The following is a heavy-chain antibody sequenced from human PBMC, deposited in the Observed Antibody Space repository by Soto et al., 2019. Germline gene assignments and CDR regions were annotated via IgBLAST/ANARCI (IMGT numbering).Heavy chain of an antibody. D-gene: IGHD2-2*02. V-gene: IGHV4-59*02. J-gene: IGHJ4*02. Sequence: LSLTCFVSGGSVTSHHWSWIRQFPGQGLEWIAYTSYTGNTNYNPSLQSRVTISLDTSKNQFSLKLNSVTAADTAVYYCARTATQCSSTSCYTVSLDFWGQGTLVTVSS. CDR1: GGSVTSHH. CDR3: ARTATQCSSTSCYTVSLDF. CDR2: TSYTGNT.